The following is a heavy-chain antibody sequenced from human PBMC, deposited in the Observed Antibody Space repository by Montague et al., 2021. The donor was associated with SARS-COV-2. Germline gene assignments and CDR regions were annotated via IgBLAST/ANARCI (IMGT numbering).Heavy chain of an antibody. Sequence: SETLSLTCTVSGGSISTYYWSWIRQPPGKGLEWIGYIYYGGSTNYNPSLKSRVTISVDTSKNQFSLKLSSVTAADTAVYYCARGPSYKIFGVVIDDAFDIWGQGTMVTVSS. CDR2: IYYGGST. V-gene: IGHV4-59*08. CDR3: ARGPSYKIFGVVIDDAFDI. J-gene: IGHJ3*02. D-gene: IGHD3-3*01. CDR1: GGSISTYY.